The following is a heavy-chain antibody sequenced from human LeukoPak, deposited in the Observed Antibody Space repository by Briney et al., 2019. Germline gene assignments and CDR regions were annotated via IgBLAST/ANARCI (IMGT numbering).Heavy chain of an antibody. V-gene: IGHV1-24*01. D-gene: IGHD1-26*01. Sequence: ASVKVSCTVSGYTLTELSMHWVRQAPGKGLEWMGGFDPEDGETIYAQKFQGRVTITADESTSTAYMELSSLRSEDTAVYYCARGGAEDYFDYWGQGTLVTVSS. CDR3: ARGGAEDYFDY. J-gene: IGHJ4*02. CDR1: GYTLTELS. CDR2: FDPEDGET.